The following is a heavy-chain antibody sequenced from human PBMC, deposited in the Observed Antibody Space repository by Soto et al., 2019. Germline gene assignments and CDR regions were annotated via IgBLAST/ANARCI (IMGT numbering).Heavy chain of an antibody. Sequence: SETLSLTCTVSGGSISSSSYYWGWIRQPPGKGLEWIGSIYYSGSTYYNPSLKSRVTISVDTSKNQFSLNLSSVTAADTAVYYCARSTVLSYQLRKYYYYYYMDVWGKGTTVTVSS. D-gene: IGHD2-2*01. J-gene: IGHJ6*03. CDR1: GGSISSSSYY. CDR3: ARSTVLSYQLRKYYYYYYMDV. CDR2: IYYSGST. V-gene: IGHV4-39*01.